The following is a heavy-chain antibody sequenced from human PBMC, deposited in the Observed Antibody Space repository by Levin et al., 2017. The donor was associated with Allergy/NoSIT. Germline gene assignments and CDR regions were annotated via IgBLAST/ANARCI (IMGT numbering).Heavy chain of an antibody. Sequence: GASVKVSCKASGYSFINFGIIWVRQAPGQGLEWMGWISAYNGNTNYAQKFQGRVTMTTDTSTSTAYMELRSLRSDDTAVYYCARDRGPIAAIYTGTHNWFDPWGQGTLVTVSS. V-gene: IGHV1-18*01. CDR3: ARDRGPIAAIYTGTHNWFDP. D-gene: IGHD6-13*01. J-gene: IGHJ5*02. CDR2: ISAYNGNT. CDR1: GYSFINFG.